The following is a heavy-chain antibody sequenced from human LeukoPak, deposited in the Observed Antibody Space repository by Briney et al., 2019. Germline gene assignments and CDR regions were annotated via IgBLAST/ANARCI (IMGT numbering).Heavy chain of an antibody. CDR2: INHSGST. CDR1: GGSFSGYY. Sequence: SETLSLTCAVYGGSFSGYYWSWIRQPPGKGLEWIGEINHSGSTNYNPSLKSRVTISVDTSKNQFSLTLSSVTAADTAVYYCARGRSSGSTGRPLDTNNWFDPWGQGTLVTVSS. V-gene: IGHV4-34*01. J-gene: IGHJ5*02. D-gene: IGHD3-22*01. CDR3: ARGRSSGSTGRPLDTNNWFDP.